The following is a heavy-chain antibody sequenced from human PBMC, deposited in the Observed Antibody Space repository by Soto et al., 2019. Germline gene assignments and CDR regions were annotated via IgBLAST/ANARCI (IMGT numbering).Heavy chain of an antibody. Sequence: PVGSLRLSCAASGFTFSSYAMSWVRQAPGKGLEWVSAISGSGGSTYYADSVKGRFTISRDNSKNTLYLQMNSLRAEDTAVYYCAKDPGIAARVYYYFYGMDVCGHRTTVTVSS. CDR1: GFTFSSYA. CDR2: ISGSGGST. V-gene: IGHV3-23*01. D-gene: IGHD6-6*01. J-gene: IGHJ6*02. CDR3: AKDPGIAARVYYYFYGMDV.